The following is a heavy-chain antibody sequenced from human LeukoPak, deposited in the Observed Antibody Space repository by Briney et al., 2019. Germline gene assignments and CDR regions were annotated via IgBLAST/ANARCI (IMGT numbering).Heavy chain of an antibody. CDR2: IYLREST. J-gene: IGHJ4*02. D-gene: IGHD3-22*01. CDR1: GYSISSGYY. CDR3: ARGRNYYESSGYYYFDY. V-gene: IGHV4-38-2*02. Sequence: SETLSLTCTVSGYSISSGYYWGWIRQPPGKGLEWIGSIYLRESTYFNSSLKSRVTISVDTSKNQFSLKLSSVTAADTAVYYCARGRNYYESSGYYYFDYWGQGTLVTVSS.